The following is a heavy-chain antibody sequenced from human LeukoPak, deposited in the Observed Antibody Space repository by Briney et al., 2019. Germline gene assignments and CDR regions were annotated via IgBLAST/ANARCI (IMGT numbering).Heavy chain of an antibody. CDR2: IKQDGSKK. V-gene: IGHV3-7*04. Sequence: GGSLRLSCVASGFPFSSYWMTWVRQAPGKGLEWVANIKQDGSKKSYVDSVKGRFTISRDNAKNSLYLQMNRLRAEDTAIYYCTRVGYIDEGIDYWGQGTLVTVSS. CDR1: GFPFSSYW. CDR3: TRVGYIDEGIDY. D-gene: IGHD5-24*01. J-gene: IGHJ4*02.